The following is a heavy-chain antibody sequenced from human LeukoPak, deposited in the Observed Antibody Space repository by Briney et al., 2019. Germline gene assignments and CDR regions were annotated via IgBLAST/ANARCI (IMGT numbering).Heavy chain of an antibody. CDR2: ISSSSSYI. CDR3: ARPAHDFWSGYYFDY. V-gene: IGHV3-21*01. Sequence: GGSLRLSCAASGFTFSNYRMNWVRQAPGKGLEWVSSISSSSSYIYYADSLKGRFTISRDNARNSLYLQMNSLRAEDTAVYYCARPAHDFWSGYYFDYWGQGTLVTVSS. CDR1: GFTFSNYR. D-gene: IGHD3-3*01. J-gene: IGHJ4*02.